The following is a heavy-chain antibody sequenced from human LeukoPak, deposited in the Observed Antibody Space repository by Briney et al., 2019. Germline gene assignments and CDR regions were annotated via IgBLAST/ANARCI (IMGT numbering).Heavy chain of an antibody. CDR1: GFTFSSYA. D-gene: IGHD3-22*01. V-gene: IGHV3-64D*06. Sequence: GGSLRLSCSASGFTFSSYAMHWVRQAPGKGLEYVSAISSNGGSTYYADSVKGRFTISRDNSKSTLYLQMSSLGAEDTAVYYCVKDRVITMIVGDLRDWGQGTLVTVSS. J-gene: IGHJ4*02. CDR2: ISSNGGST. CDR3: VKDRVITMIVGDLRD.